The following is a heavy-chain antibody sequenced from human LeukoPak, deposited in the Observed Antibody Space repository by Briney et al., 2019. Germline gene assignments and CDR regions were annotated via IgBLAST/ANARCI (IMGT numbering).Heavy chain of an antibody. J-gene: IGHJ2*01. V-gene: IGHV3-64*01. CDR2: ISSNGGST. CDR1: GFTFCSYA. CDR3: ARVGYSNYAYWYFDL. Sequence: GSLRLSCAASGFTFCSYAMHWVRQAPGKGLEYVSAISSNGGSTYYANSVKGRFTISRDNSKNTLYLQMGSLRAEDMAVYYCARVGYSNYAYWYFDLWGRGTLVTVSS. D-gene: IGHD4-11*01.